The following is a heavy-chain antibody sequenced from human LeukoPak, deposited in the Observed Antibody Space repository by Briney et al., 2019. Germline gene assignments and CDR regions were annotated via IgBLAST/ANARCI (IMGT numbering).Heavy chain of an antibody. V-gene: IGHV1-2*02. Sequence: ASVKVSCKASGYTFTGYYMHWVRQAPGQGLEWMGWINPNSGGTNYAQKFQGRVTMTRDTSISTAYMELSSLRSEDTAVYYCARASTVSPFYYYYMDVWGKGTTVTVSS. J-gene: IGHJ6*03. D-gene: IGHD4-11*01. CDR1: GYTFTGYY. CDR2: INPNSGGT. CDR3: ARASTVSPFYYYYMDV.